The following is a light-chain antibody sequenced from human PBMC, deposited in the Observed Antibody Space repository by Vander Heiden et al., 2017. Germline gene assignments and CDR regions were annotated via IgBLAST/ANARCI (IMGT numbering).Light chain of an antibody. Sequence: DIQMTQSPSTLSASVGDRVTITCRASQSISSWLAWYQQKPGKAPKLLIYKASSLESGVPSRFSGSGSGTEFTLTISSLQPDDFAIYYCQQYNSYPWTFGQGTKVGIK. CDR1: QSISSW. V-gene: IGKV1-5*03. J-gene: IGKJ1*01. CDR3: QQYNSYPWT. CDR2: KAS.